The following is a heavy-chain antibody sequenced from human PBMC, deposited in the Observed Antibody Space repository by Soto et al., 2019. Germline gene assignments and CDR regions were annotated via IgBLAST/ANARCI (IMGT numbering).Heavy chain of an antibody. D-gene: IGHD2-2*01. Sequence: SVKVSCKASGFTFTRSAVQWVRQARGQRLEWIGWVVVNSGNTNYAQKFQDRVTITRDMSTSTSYMELTSLGSEDTAVYYCATESPVLPFTAGAYYYYNGMDVWGQGTTVTGLL. J-gene: IGHJ6*02. CDR1: GFTFTRSA. CDR3: ATESPVLPFTAGAYYYYNGMDV. V-gene: IGHV1-58*01. CDR2: VVVNSGNT.